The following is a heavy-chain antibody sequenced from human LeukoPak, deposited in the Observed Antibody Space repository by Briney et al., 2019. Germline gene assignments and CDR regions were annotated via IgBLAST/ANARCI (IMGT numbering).Heavy chain of an antibody. J-gene: IGHJ4*02. CDR1: GFTFRSYG. V-gene: IGHV3-33*01. Sequence: PGGSLRLSCAASGFTFRSYGMHWVRQAPGKGLEWVAVIWYDGSNKYYADSVKGRFTISRDNSKNTLYLQMNSLRAEDTAVYYCARDLLEYYFDYWGQGTLVTVSS. CDR3: ARDLLEYYFDY. CDR2: IWYDGSNK. D-gene: IGHD2-15*01.